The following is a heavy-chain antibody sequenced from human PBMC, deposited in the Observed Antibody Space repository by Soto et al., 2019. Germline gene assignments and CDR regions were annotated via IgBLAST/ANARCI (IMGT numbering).Heavy chain of an antibody. CDR2: IYYSGST. CDR1: GGSISSYY. V-gene: IGHV4-59*08. J-gene: IGHJ4*02. CDR3: ARQVVDGTLTGAGSFDY. Sequence: SETLSLTCTVSGGSISSYYWSWIRQPPGKGLEWIGYIYYSGSTNYNPSLKSRVTISGDTSENQISLKLSSVTAADTAVYYCARQVVDGTLTGAGSFDYWGQGTLVTVSS. D-gene: IGHD3-10*01.